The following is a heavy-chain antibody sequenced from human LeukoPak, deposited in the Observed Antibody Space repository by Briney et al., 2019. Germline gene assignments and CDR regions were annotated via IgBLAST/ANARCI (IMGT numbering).Heavy chain of an antibody. CDR2: ISYDGSNK. CDR1: GFTLRSYA. J-gene: IGHJ4*02. CDR3: AREYVAIDY. V-gene: IGHV3-30*04. Sequence: GGALRLSCAASGFTLRSYAMHWGRPAPGKGVEGVAVISYDGSNKYYADSVKGRFTISRDNSKNTLYLQMNSLRAEDTAVYYCAREYVAIDYWGQGTLVTVSS. D-gene: IGHD3-16*01.